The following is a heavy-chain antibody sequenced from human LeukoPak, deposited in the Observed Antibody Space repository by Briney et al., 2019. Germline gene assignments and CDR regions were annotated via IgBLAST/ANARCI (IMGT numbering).Heavy chain of an antibody. V-gene: IGHV3-30*03. CDR1: GFTFSSYG. CDR2: ISHDGSNK. Sequence: GGSLRLSCAASGFTFSSYGMHWVRQAPGKGLEWVAVISHDGSNKYYADSVKGRFTISRDNSKNTLYLQMNSLRAEDTAVYYCAREGRDGYHIYFDYWGQGTLVTVSS. D-gene: IGHD5-24*01. J-gene: IGHJ4*02. CDR3: AREGRDGYHIYFDY.